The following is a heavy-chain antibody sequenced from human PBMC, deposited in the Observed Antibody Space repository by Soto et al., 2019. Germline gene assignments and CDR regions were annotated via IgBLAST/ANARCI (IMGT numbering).Heavy chain of an antibody. CDR2: ISGSGGSQ. V-gene: IGHV3-23*01. Sequence: PGGSLRLSCAASGFTFSSYSMNWVRQAPGEGLEWVSSISGSGGSQYYANSVKGRFTFSRDNSKNTLYLQRNSLRAEDPAVYSCGKDSRPALVLFQEGAVYFDYWGQGTLVTVSS. CDR1: GFTFSSYS. D-gene: IGHD3-10*02. CDR3: GKDSRPALVLFQEGAVYFDY. J-gene: IGHJ4*02.